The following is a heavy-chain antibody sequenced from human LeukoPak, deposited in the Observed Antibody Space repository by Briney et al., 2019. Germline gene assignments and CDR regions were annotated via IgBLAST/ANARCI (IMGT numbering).Heavy chain of an antibody. CDR3: ATTVGSYFDY. CDR1: GGSISSGGYH. J-gene: IGHJ4*02. CDR2: IYYSGST. Sequence: PSETLSLTCTVSGGSISSGGYHWSWIRQHPGKGLEWIGYIYYSGSTYYNPSLKSRVTMSADTSENQFSLKLSSVTAADTAVYYCATTVGSYFDYWSQGTLVTVSS. D-gene: IGHD3-16*01. V-gene: IGHV4-31*03.